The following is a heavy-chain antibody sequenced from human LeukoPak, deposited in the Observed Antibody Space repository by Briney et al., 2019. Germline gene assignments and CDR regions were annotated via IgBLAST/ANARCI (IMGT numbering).Heavy chain of an antibody. CDR1: GITLSNYG. V-gene: IGHV3-23*01. CDR3: AKRGVVIRVILVGFHKEAYYFDS. D-gene: IGHD3-22*01. J-gene: IGHJ4*02. CDR2: ISDSGGRT. Sequence: GGSLRLSCAVSGITLSNYGMSWVRQAPGKGLEWVAGISDSGGRTSYADSVKGRFTISRDSPKNTLYLQMNSLRAEDTAVYFCAKRGVVIRVILVGFHKEAYYFDSWGQGALVTVSS.